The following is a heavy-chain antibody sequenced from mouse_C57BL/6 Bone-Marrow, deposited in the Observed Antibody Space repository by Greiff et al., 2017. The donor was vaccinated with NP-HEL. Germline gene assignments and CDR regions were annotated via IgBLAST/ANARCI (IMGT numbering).Heavy chain of an antibody. Sequence: VQLQQSGAELVRPGASVKLSCTASGFNIKDDYMHWVKQRPEQGLEWIGWIDPENGDTEYASKFQGKATITADTSSNTASLQLSSLTSEDTAVYYCTTYDCGGSHLDYWGQGTTPTVSS. V-gene: IGHV14-4*01. J-gene: IGHJ2*01. D-gene: IGHD1-1*01. CDR2: IDPENGDT. CDR3: TTYDCGGSHLDY. CDR1: GFNIKDDY.